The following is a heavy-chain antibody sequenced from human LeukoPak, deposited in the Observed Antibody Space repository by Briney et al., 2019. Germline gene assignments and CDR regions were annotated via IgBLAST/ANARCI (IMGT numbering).Heavy chain of an antibody. D-gene: IGHD3-9*01. CDR1: GYSISDGYY. V-gene: IGHV4-38-2*01. Sequence: SETLSLTCAVSGYSISDGYYWAWIRQPPGKGLGWIAHIYRSGSAYYNPSLKSRASISVDMSEDHLSLKVSSVTAADTAVYYCARFYGSDWFFDFWGQGTLVTVSS. J-gene: IGHJ4*02. CDR3: ARFYGSDWFFDF. CDR2: IYRSGSA.